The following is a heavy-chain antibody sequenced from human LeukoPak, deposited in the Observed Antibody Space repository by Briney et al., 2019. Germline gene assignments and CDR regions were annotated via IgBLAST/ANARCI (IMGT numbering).Heavy chain of an antibody. Sequence: GGSLRLSCAASRFTFSSYSMKCDRQAPGKGLEWVSYIISSSSNIYYTDSVKGRFTISRDNAKNALYLQMSSLGAEDTAVYYCSRPWRYGDVWGKGTTLTVPS. D-gene: IGHD1-14*01. J-gene: IGHJ6*03. V-gene: IGHV3-48*01. CDR3: SRPWRYGDV. CDR1: RFTFSSYS. CDR2: IISSSSNI.